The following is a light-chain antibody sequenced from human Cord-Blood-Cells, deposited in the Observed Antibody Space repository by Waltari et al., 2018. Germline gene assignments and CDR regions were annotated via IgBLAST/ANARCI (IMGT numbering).Light chain of an antibody. V-gene: IGKV3-15*01. CDR2: CAS. Sequence: EIVMTQSPATLSVSPGERDTLSCRPSQSVSSNLAWYQQKPGQTPRLLIYCASTSATGIPARLSGSGSGAEVTLTISSLQSEDFAVYYCQQYNNWPPWTFGQGTKVEIK. J-gene: IGKJ1*01. CDR3: QQYNNWPPWT. CDR1: QSVSSN.